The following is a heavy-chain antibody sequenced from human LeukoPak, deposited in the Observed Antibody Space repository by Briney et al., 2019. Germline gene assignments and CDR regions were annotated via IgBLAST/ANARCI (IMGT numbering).Heavy chain of an antibody. Sequence: ASLKVSCTASGYAFTSYDTNWVRHATGQGLEWMGWVNPNIGNTAYAQKFQGRVTMTRKTPISTTYMGLSSLRSEDTAVYYCARDRTVGWLRCMGRYYFDYWGQGTLVTVSS. CDR2: VNPNIGNT. CDR3: ARDRTVGWLRCMGRYYFDY. V-gene: IGHV1-8*01. CDR1: GYAFTSYD. J-gene: IGHJ4*02. D-gene: IGHD5-12*01.